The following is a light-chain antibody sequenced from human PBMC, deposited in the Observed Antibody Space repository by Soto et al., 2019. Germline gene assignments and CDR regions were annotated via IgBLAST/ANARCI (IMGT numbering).Light chain of an antibody. J-gene: IGKJ2*01. Sequence: DIQMTQSPSSLSASVGDRVTITCRASQSIRYYLNWYQQKPGKAPKLLIYAASSLQSGVPSRFSGSGSGTDSTLTISSLQPEDFATYYCQQSYSTPQNTFGQGTKLEIK. V-gene: IGKV1-39*01. CDR1: QSIRYY. CDR3: QQSYSTPQNT. CDR2: AAS.